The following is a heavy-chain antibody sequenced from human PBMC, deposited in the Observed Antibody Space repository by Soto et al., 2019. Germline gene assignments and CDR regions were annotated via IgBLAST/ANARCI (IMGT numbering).Heavy chain of an antibody. V-gene: IGHV3-21*01. CDR1: GFTFSSYS. CDR3: ARGGSDDFWSCYYLSNYYFDY. D-gene: IGHD3-3*01. Sequence: EVQLVESGGGLVKPGGSLRLSCAASGFTFSSYSMNWVRQAPGKGLEWVSSISSSSSYIYYADSVKGRFTISRDNAKNSLYLQMNSLRAEDTAVYYCARGGSDDFWSCYYLSNYYFDYWGQGTLVTVSS. J-gene: IGHJ4*02. CDR2: ISSSSSYI.